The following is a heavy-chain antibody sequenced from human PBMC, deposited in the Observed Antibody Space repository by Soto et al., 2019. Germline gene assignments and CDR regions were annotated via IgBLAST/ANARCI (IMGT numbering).Heavy chain of an antibody. Sequence: SETLSLTCTVSGGSISGYYWSWIRQPPGKGLEWIGYMYNTGSTDYNPSFKSRVTISVDTSKNQFSLKLSSVTAADTAVYYCARASGDYIDYWGQGTLVTVSS. J-gene: IGHJ4*02. CDR3: ARASGDYIDY. CDR1: GGSISGYY. V-gene: IGHV4-59*01. CDR2: MYNTGST. D-gene: IGHD6-25*01.